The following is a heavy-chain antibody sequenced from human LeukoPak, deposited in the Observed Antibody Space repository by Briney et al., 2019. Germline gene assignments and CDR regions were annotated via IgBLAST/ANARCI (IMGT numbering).Heavy chain of an antibody. J-gene: IGHJ4*02. Sequence: KPSETLSLTCTVSGGSISSYYWGWIRQPPGKGRGWIGYIYYSGSTNYNPSLKRRVTISVDTSKNQFSLKLSSVTAEDTAVYYCARDGENQYYFDYWGQGTLVTVSS. CDR2: IYYSGST. CDR1: GGSISSYY. V-gene: IGHV4-59*01. CDR3: ARDGENQYYFDY. D-gene: IGHD1-14*01.